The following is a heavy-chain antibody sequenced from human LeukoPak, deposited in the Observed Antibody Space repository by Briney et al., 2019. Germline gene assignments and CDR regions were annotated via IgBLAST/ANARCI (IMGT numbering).Heavy chain of an antibody. D-gene: IGHD6-19*01. J-gene: IGHJ5*02. V-gene: IGHV4-59*01. CDR3: ARTSGQWLEYNWFDP. Sequence: PSETLSLTCAVSGVSITTYYWSWIRQTPGKGLDWIGYIFYTGGSRYNPSFRSRVTISVDTSKNQFSLKLISVTTADTAMHYCARTSGQWLEYNWFDPWGLGALVTVSS. CDR1: GVSITTYY. CDR2: IFYTGGS.